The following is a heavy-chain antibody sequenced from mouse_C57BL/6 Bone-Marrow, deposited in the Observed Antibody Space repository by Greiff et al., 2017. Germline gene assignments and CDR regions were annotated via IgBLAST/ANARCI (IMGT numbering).Heavy chain of an antibody. V-gene: IGHV5-12*01. CDR1: GFTFSDYY. CDR2: ISNGGGST. D-gene: IGHD2-4*01. J-gene: IGHJ2*01. CDR3: ARLGYYDYDENYFDY. Sequence: EVKLVESGGGLVQPGGSLKLSCAASGFTFSDYYMYWVRQTPEKRLEWVAYISNGGGSTYYPDTVKGRFTISRDNAKNTLYLQMSRLKSEDTAMYYCARLGYYDYDENYFDYWGQGTTLTVSS.